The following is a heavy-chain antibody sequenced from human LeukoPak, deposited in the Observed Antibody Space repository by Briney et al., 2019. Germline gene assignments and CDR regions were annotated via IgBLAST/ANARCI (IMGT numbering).Heavy chain of an antibody. D-gene: IGHD6-19*01. CDR2: ISHDGSNK. Sequence: GGSLRLSCAASGFTFSSYAMHWVRQAPDKGLEWVAVISHDGSNKYYADSVKGRFSISRDNSKNTLYLQMNGLRAEETAMYYCATPYTSGWSLYFDNWGQGTLVTVSS. CDR1: GFTFSSYA. J-gene: IGHJ4*02. CDR3: ATPYTSGWSLYFDN. V-gene: IGHV3-30-3*01.